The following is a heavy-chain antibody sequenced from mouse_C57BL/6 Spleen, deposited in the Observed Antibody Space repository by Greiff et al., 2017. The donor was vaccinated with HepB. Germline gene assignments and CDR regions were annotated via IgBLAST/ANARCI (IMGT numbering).Heavy chain of an antibody. Sequence: EVKLVESGGGLVKPGGSLKLSCAASGFTFSSYAMSWVRQTPEKRLEWVATISDGGSYTYYPDNVKGRFTITRDNAKNNLYLQMSHLKSEATAMYYCARDLNLSWYFDGWGTGTTVTVSS. CDR1: GFTFSSYA. CDR2: ISDGGSYT. D-gene: IGHD4-1*02. V-gene: IGHV5-4*01. J-gene: IGHJ1*03. CDR3: ARDLNLSWYFDG.